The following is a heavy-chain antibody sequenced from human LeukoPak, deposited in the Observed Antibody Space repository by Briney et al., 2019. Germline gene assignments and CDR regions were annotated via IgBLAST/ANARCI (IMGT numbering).Heavy chain of an antibody. CDR3: AKPGELLNVFDY. D-gene: IGHD1-26*01. CDR2: ISYDGSNK. V-gene: IGHV3-30*18. Sequence: GGSLRLSCAASGFAFSSYGMHWVRQAPGKGLEWVAVISYDGSNKYYADSVKGRFTISRDNSKNTLYLQMNSLRAEDTAVYYCAKPGELLNVFDYWGQGTLATVSS. J-gene: IGHJ4*02. CDR1: GFAFSSYG.